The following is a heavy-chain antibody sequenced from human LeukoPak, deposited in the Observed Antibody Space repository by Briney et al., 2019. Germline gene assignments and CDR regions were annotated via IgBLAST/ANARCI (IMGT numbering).Heavy chain of an antibody. V-gene: IGHV3-23*01. CDR1: GFTFSSYA. D-gene: IGHD6-13*01. CDR3: ARGIAAAGTGLFN. J-gene: IGHJ4*02. CDR2: ISGSGGST. Sequence: GGSLRLSCAASGFTFSSYAMSWVRQAPGKGLEWVSAISGSGGSTYYADSVKGRFTISRDNSKNILYLQINSLRAEDTAVYYCARGIAAAGTGLFNWGQGTLLTVSS.